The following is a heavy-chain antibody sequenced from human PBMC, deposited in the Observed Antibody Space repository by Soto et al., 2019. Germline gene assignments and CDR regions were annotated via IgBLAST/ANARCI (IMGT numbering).Heavy chain of an antibody. J-gene: IGHJ4*02. D-gene: IGHD3-9*01. V-gene: IGHV1-69*13. CDR3: ASARGRYFEWLLTIGY. CDR1: GGTFSSYA. Sequence: SVKVSCKASGGTFSSYASSWVRQAPGQGLEWMGGIIPIFGTANYAQKFQGRVTITADESTSTAYMELSSLRSEDTAVYYCASARGRYFEWLLTIGYWGQGSLVAVSS. CDR2: IIPIFGTA.